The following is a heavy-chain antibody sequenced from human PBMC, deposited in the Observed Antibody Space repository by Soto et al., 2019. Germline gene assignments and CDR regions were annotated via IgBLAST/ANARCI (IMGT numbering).Heavy chain of an antibody. Sequence: AASVKVSCKASGYTFTGYYIHWVRQAPGQGLEWLGWINPNSGATYYAQKFQGWVTMTRDTSISTAYMELSRLRSDGSAVYYCARGIPLAGLGYYFDYWGQGTLVTVSS. CDR2: INPNSGAT. D-gene: IGHD6-19*01. V-gene: IGHV1-2*04. CDR1: GYTFTGYY. J-gene: IGHJ4*02. CDR3: ARGIPLAGLGYYFDY.